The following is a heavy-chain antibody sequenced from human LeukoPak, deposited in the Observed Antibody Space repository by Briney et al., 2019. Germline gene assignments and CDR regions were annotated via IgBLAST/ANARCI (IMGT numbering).Heavy chain of an antibody. D-gene: IGHD2-15*01. CDR2: ISGSSGII. Sequence: GGSLRLSCAASGFTFNTYTMNWVRQAPGKGLEWVSYISGSSGIIDYADSVRGRFTISRDNAKNSLYLQMNSLRAEDTAVYYCARDRWELLSNSYHYCGLDVWGQGTTVTVSS. CDR1: GFTFNTYT. V-gene: IGHV3-48*04. J-gene: IGHJ6*02. CDR3: ARDRWELLSNSYHYCGLDV.